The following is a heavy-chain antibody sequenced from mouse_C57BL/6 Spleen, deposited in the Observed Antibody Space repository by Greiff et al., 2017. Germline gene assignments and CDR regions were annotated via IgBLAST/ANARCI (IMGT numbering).Heavy chain of an antibody. CDR3: ARGNYDREGYAMDY. V-gene: IGHV1-12*01. Sequence: LQQSGAELVRPGASVKMSCKASGYTFTSYNMHWVKQTPRQGLEWIGAIYPGNGDTSYNQKFKGKATLTVDKSSSTAYMQLSSLTSEDSAVYFCARGNYDREGYAMDYWGQGTSVTVSS. CDR1: GYTFTSYN. CDR2: IYPGNGDT. D-gene: IGHD2-4*01. J-gene: IGHJ4*01.